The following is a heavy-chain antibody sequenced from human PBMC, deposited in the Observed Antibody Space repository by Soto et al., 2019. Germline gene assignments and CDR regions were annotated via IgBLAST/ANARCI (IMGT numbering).Heavy chain of an antibody. Sequence: PSETLSLTCAVSGYSISSGYYWGWIRQPPGKGLEWIGSIYHSRSTYYNPSLKSRVIVSVDTSKNQFSLKLTSVTAADTAIYFCARLVYDTRLNYMYFDFWGQGALVTVSS. CDR1: GYSISSGYY. CDR3: ARLVYDTRLNYMYFDF. V-gene: IGHV4-38-2*01. CDR2: IYHSRST. J-gene: IGHJ4*02. D-gene: IGHD3-10*01.